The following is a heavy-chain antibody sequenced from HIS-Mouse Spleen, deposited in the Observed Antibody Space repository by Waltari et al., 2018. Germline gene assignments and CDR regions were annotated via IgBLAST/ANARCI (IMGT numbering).Heavy chain of an antibody. CDR2: IYYSGET. CDR3: AREIPYSSSWYDWYFDL. V-gene: IGHV4-39*07. Sequence: QLQLQESGPGLVKPSETLSLTCTVSGGSISSSSYYWGWIRQPPGKGLGWIGSIYYSGETYDNPSTTRRVTIPVDTSKNQFALKQSSVTAADTAVYYCAREIPYSSSWYDWYFDLWGRGTLVTVSS. D-gene: IGHD6-13*01. J-gene: IGHJ2*01. CDR1: GGSISSSSYY.